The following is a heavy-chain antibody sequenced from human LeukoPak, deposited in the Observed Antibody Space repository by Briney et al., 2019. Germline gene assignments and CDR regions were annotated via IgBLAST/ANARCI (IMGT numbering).Heavy chain of an antibody. CDR3: ARDRASGAFDI. CDR2: IIPIFGTA. J-gene: IGHJ3*02. V-gene: IGHV1-69*06. D-gene: IGHD3-10*01. CDR1: GFTFSSYA. Sequence: GGSLRLSCAASGFTFSSYAISWVRQAPGQGLEWMGGIIPIFGTANYAQKFQGRVTITADKSTSTAYMELSSLRSEDTAVYYCARDRASGAFDIWGRGTMVTVSS.